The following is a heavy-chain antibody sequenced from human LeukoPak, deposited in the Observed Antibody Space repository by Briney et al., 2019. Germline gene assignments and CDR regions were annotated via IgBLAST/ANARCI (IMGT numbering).Heavy chain of an antibody. CDR3: ARXGSLSSSDAFDI. D-gene: IGHD6-6*01. CDR2: IGIAGNT. Sequence: GGSLRLSCAASGFTFSNYEMHWVRLVLGKGLEWVSAIGIAGNTFYAGSVKGRFTISRENAKNSFHLQVNSLGAGDTAVYYCARXGSLSSSDAFDIWGQGTMVTVSS. V-gene: IGHV3-13*01. J-gene: IGHJ3*02. CDR1: GFTFSNYE.